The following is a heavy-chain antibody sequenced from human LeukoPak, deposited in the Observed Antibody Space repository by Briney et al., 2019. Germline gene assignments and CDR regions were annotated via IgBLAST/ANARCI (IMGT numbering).Heavy chain of an antibody. Sequence: SETLFLTCTVSGGSISSSSYYWGWIRQPPGKGLEWIGSIYHSGSTYYNPSLKSRVTISVDTSKNQFSLKLSSVTAADTAVYYCARFEYSSSPGGYFDYWGQGTLVTVSS. V-gene: IGHV4-39*07. CDR3: ARFEYSSSPGGYFDY. D-gene: IGHD6-6*01. CDR2: IYHSGST. J-gene: IGHJ4*02. CDR1: GGSISSSSYY.